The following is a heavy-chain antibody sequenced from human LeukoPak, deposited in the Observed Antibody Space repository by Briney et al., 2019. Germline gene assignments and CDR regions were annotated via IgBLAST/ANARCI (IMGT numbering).Heavy chain of an antibody. CDR1: GGSISGGGFS. D-gene: IGHD3-22*01. V-gene: IGHV4-30-2*01. CDR2: MYHSGST. Sequence: SETLSLTCAVSGGSISGGGFSSSWIRQPPGKGLEWIGYMYHSGSTYYNPSLKSRVTISEDRSKNQFSLKLSSVTAADTAVYYCARCRGYYSTCSFDIWGPGTLVTVSS. J-gene: IGHJ3*02. CDR3: ARCRGYYSTCSFDI.